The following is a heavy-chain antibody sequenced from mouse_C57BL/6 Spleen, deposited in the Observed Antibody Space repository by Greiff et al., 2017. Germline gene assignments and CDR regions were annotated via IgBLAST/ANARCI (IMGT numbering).Heavy chain of an antibody. CDR2: IYPGSGST. CDR3: ARRWRENYGNPWYFDV. Sequence: QVQLQQSGAELVKPGASVKMSCKASGYTFTSYWITWVKQRPGPGLEWIGDIYPGSGSTNYNEKFKSKATLTVDTSSSTAYMQLSSLTSEDSAVYYCARRWRENYGNPWYFDVWGTGTTVTVSS. D-gene: IGHD2-1*01. V-gene: IGHV1-55*01. J-gene: IGHJ1*03. CDR1: GYTFTSYW.